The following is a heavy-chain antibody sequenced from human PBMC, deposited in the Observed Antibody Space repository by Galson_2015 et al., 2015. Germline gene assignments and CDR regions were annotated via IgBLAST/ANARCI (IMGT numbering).Heavy chain of an antibody. V-gene: IGHV4-59*12. CDR3: AREGATSLDY. J-gene: IGHJ4*02. CDR2: IYYSGST. D-gene: IGHD1-26*01. Sequence: ETLSLTCTVSGGSISSYYWSWIRQPPGKGLEWIGYIYYSGSTNYNPSLKSRVTISVDTSKNQFSLKLSSVTAADTAVYYCAREGATSLDYWGQGTLVTVSS. CDR1: GGSISSYY.